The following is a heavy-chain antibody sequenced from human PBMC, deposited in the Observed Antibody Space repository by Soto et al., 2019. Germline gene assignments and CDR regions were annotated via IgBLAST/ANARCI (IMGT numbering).Heavy chain of an antibody. CDR2: INLRGGTT. J-gene: IGHJ4*02. CDR1: GYNFNQYY. CDR3: ARGPEDSDVPRWDY. V-gene: IGHV1-46*02. D-gene: IGHD1-26*01. Sequence: QVQLMQSGAEVRKPGASVRLSCETSGYNFNQYYIHWVRQAPGQGLEWMGIINLRGGTTEYAHKFLGRVTVTGDKSTKTAYMELRRLRSADTAMYFCARGPEDSDVPRWDYWGQGTLVTVSS.